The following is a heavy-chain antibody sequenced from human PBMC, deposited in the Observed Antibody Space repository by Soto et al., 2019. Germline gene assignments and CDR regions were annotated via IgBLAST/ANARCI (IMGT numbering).Heavy chain of an antibody. CDR1: GGSFSGYY. V-gene: IGHV4-34*02. CDR2: INHSGST. D-gene: IGHD5-12*01. Sequence: QVQLEQWGAGLLKPSETLSLTCAVYGGSFSGYYWSWIRQPPGKGLEWIGEINHSGSTNYNPSLKTRXXIXVXXPKNQFSLNLYSVTAADTAVYYCARGRWLRQSFDYWGQGTLVTVSS. CDR3: ARGRWLRQSFDY. J-gene: IGHJ4*02.